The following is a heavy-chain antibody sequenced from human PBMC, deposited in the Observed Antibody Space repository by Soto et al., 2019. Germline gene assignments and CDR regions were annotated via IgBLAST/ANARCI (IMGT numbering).Heavy chain of an antibody. Sequence: EVQLVESGGGLVKPGGSLRLSCAASGFTFSSYSMNWVRQAPGKGLEWVSSISSSSSYIYYADSVKGRFTISRDNAKNSLYLQMHSLRAEDTAVYYCARACTNGVCYLYYYYGMDVWGQGTTVTVSS. D-gene: IGHD2-8*01. J-gene: IGHJ6*02. CDR3: ARACTNGVCYLYYYYGMDV. CDR1: GFTFSSYS. V-gene: IGHV3-21*01. CDR2: ISSSSSYI.